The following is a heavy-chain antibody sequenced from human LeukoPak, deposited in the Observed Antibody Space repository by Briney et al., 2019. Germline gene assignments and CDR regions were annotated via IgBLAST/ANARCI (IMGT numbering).Heavy chain of an antibody. CDR1: GYTFTGYY. Sequence: ASVKVSCKASGYTFTGYYMHWVRQAPGQGLEWMGWINPNSGGTNYAQKFQGRVTMTTDTSTSTAYMELRSLRSDDTAVYYCARAAPPTYYYDSRGVTGTGNFDYWGQGTLVTVSS. V-gene: IGHV1-2*02. J-gene: IGHJ4*02. D-gene: IGHD3-22*01. CDR3: ARAAPPTYYYDSRGVTGTGNFDY. CDR2: INPNSGGT.